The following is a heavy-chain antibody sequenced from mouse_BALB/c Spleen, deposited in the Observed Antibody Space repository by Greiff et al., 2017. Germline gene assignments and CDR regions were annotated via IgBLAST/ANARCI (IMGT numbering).Heavy chain of an antibody. V-gene: IGHV2-9*02. CDR2: IWAGGST. J-gene: IGHJ4*01. CDR3: ATHFYYAMDY. Sequence: VQLVESGPGLVAPSQSLSITCTVSGFSLTSYGVHWVRQPPGKGLEWLGVIWAGGSTNYNSALMSRLSISKDNSKSQVFLKMNCLQTDDTAMYYCATHFYYAMDYWGQGTSVTVSS. CDR1: GFSLTSYG.